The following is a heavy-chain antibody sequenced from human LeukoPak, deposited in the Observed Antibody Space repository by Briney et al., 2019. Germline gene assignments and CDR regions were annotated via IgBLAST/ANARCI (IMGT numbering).Heavy chain of an antibody. J-gene: IGHJ4*02. CDR3: ARAGRLQSFYYFDY. D-gene: IGHD4-11*01. V-gene: IGHV4-61*01. CDR1: GVSISTSRYY. CDR2: IYYSGST. Sequence: SETLSLTCTVSGVSISTSRYYWSWIRQPPGKGLEWIGYIYYSGSTNYNPSLKSRVTISVDTSKNQFSLKLSSVTPADTAVYYCARAGRLQSFYYFDYWGQGTLVTVSS.